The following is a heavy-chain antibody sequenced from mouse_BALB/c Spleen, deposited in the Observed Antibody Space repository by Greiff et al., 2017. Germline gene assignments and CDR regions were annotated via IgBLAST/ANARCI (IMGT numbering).Heavy chain of an antibody. CDR3: ARGKVIKGYYYAMDY. CDR1: GYTFTSYV. D-gene: IGHD2-4*01. J-gene: IGHJ4*01. V-gene: IGHV1-14*01. CDR2: INPYNDGT. Sequence: VQLKQSGPELVKPGASVKMSCKASGYTFTSYVMHWVKQKPGQGLEWIGYINPYNDGTKYNEKFKGKATLTSDKSSSTAYMELSSLTSEDSAVYYCARGKVIKGYYYAMDYWGQGTSVTVSS.